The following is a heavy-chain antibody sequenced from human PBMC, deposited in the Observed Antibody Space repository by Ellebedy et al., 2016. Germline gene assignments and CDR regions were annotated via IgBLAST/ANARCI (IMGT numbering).Heavy chain of an antibody. CDR3: AREVVTAFSNWFDP. CDR1: GGSISSSNW. V-gene: IGHV4-4*02. CDR2: IYHSGST. Sequence: SETLSLTCAVSGGSISSSNWWSWVRQPPGKGLEWIGEIYHSGSTNYNPSLKSRVTISVDKSKNQFSLKLSSVTAADTAVYYCAREVVTAFSNWFDPWGQGTLVTVSS. J-gene: IGHJ5*02. D-gene: IGHD2-21*02.